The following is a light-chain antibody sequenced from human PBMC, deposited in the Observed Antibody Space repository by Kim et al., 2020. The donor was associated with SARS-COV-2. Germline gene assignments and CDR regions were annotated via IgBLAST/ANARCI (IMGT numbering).Light chain of an antibody. J-gene: IGKJ1*01. Sequence: SAFVGDRVTITGRASQSISSWLAWYQQKPGKAPKLLIYQASYLESGVPSRFSGSGSGTEFTLTISSLQPDDFATYYCQQYNTSWTFGQGTKVDIK. CDR1: QSISSW. CDR3: QQYNTSWT. V-gene: IGKV1-5*03. CDR2: QAS.